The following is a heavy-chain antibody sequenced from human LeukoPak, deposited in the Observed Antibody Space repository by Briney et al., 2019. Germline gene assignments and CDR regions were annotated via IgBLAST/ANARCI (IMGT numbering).Heavy chain of an antibody. CDR3: ARGTYYYDSSGSHS. Sequence: GGSLRLSCAASGFTFSNYAMSWVRQAPGKGLEWVSTISGNGGTIYYADSVKGRFTISRDNAKNSLYLQMNSLRAEDTAVYYCARGTYYYDSSGSHSWGQGTLVTVSS. CDR2: ISGNGGTI. D-gene: IGHD3-22*01. CDR1: GFTFSNYA. V-gene: IGHV3-23*01. J-gene: IGHJ4*02.